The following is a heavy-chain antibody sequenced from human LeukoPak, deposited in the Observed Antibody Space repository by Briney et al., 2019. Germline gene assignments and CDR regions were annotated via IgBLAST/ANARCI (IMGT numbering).Heavy chain of an antibody. J-gene: IGHJ5*02. Sequence: PSETLSLTCTVSGGSISSYYWSWIRQPPGKGLEWIGYIYYSGSTNYNPSLKSRVTISVDTSKNQFSLKLSSLTAADTAVYYCASSYYDILTGYYNPVNWFDPWGQGTLVTVSS. CDR2: IYYSGST. V-gene: IGHV4-59*01. CDR3: ASSYYDILTGYYNPVNWFDP. D-gene: IGHD3-9*01. CDR1: GGSISSYY.